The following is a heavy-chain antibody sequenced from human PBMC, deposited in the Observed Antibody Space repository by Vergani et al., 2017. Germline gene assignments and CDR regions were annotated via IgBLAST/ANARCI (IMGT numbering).Heavy chain of an antibody. D-gene: IGHD5-12*01. V-gene: IGHV3-23*01. J-gene: IGHJ4*02. CDR3: TXGSGGYTGYFFGY. CDR2: VSGSSATP. Sequence: EVQLLESGGGLVQPGGSLRLSCEASGFSFPGYAMSWVRQAPGKGLEWVSSVSGSSATPYYADSVKGRFIISRDNSKNTLHLQMNSLRADDTAVYYCTXGSGGYTGYFFGYWDQGTLATVSS. CDR1: GFSFPGYA.